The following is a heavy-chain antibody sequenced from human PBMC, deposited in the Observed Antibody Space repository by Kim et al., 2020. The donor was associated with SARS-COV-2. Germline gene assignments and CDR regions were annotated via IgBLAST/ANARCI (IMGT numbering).Heavy chain of an antibody. CDR3: AKEDPYYSCIDY. J-gene: IGHJ4*02. CDR2: ISYDGSNK. Sequence: GGSLRLSCAASGFTFSSAGMHWVRQAPGKGLEWVAVISYDGSNKYYAYSVKGRFTISRDNSKNTQYLQMNSLRAEDTAVYYCAKEDPYYSCIDYWGQGTLVTVSS. V-gene: IGHV3-30*18. D-gene: IGHD3-10*01. CDR1: GFTFSSAG.